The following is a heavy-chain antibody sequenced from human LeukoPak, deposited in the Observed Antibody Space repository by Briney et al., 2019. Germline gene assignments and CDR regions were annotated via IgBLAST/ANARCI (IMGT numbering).Heavy chain of an antibody. CDR1: GYTFTGDW. CDR3: ARPALYCSSTVCPPYMDV. D-gene: IGHD2-2*01. CDR2: IYPGDSDT. V-gene: IGHV5-51*01. Sequence: GESLKISCKASGYTFTGDWIGWVRQMPGKGLEWMGIIYPGDSDTKYNTPFQGQVTISADKSISTAYLQWGSLKASDTATYYCARPALYCSSTVCPPYMDVWGKGTTVTVSS. J-gene: IGHJ6*03.